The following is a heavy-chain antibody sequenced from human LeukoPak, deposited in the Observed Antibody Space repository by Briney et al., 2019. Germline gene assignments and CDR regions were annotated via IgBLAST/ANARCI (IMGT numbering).Heavy chain of an antibody. V-gene: IGHV5-51*01. CDR3: ARLGADTFGSYWYFDL. J-gene: IGHJ2*01. D-gene: IGHD3-16*01. Sequence: GESLKISCKASGYIFTSYWIGWVRQMPGKGLEWMGIIYPIDSDTRYSPSFQGQVTISADKAISTACLQWSSLKASDTALYYCARLGADTFGSYWYFDLWGRGTLVTVAS. CDR1: GYIFTSYW. CDR2: IYPIDSDT.